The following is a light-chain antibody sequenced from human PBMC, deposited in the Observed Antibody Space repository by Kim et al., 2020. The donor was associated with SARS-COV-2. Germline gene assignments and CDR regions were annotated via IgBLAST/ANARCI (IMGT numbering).Light chain of an antibody. CDR3: QKYNNWPYT. Sequence: VAPGERATLACRASQSVSSNVAWYQQKPGQAPRLLIYGASTRATGIPARFSGSVSGTEFTLTISSLQSEDFAVYYCQKYNNWPYTFGQGTKLEI. J-gene: IGKJ2*01. V-gene: IGKV3-15*01. CDR2: GAS. CDR1: QSVSSN.